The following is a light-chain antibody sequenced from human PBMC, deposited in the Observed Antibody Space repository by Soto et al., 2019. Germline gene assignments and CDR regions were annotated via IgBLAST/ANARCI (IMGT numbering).Light chain of an antibody. CDR2: GTF. CDR1: QSVSSNY. Sequence: EIVLTQSPGTLSLSPGERATLSCRASQSVSSNYLAWYQQKPGQAPRLLISGTFSRATGITDRFSGSGSGTDFTLTISSLEPEDFAVYYCHHYGSSPQTFGQGTKVEIK. CDR3: HHYGSSPQT. V-gene: IGKV3-20*01. J-gene: IGKJ1*01.